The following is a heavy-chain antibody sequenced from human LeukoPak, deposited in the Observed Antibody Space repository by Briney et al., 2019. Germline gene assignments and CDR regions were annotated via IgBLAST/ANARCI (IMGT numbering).Heavy chain of an antibody. D-gene: IGHD3-22*01. CDR2: ISSSGSTI. CDR3: AVAVGYDSSGYIRPWVGAFDY. V-gene: IGHV3-11*01. J-gene: IGHJ4*02. Sequence: KPGGSLRLSCAASGFTFSDYYMSWIRQAPGKGLEWVSYISSSGSTIYYADSVKGRFTISRDNAKNSLYLQMNSLRAEDTAVYYCAVAVGYDSSGYIRPWVGAFDYWGQGTLVTVSS. CDR1: GFTFSDYY.